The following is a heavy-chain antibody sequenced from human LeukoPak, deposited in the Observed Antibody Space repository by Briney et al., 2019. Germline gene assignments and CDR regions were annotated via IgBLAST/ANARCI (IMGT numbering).Heavy chain of an antibody. Sequence: ASVKVSCKASGNTFNGYHLHWLRQAPGQGLEWMGWLTPNSNFTNYAQTFQGRVTITRDTSISTAYMELSRLTSDDTAVYYCARNVIPAAPFDYWGQGTLVTVSS. D-gene: IGHD2-2*01. CDR3: ARNVIPAAPFDY. CDR1: GNTFNGYH. CDR2: LTPNSNFT. V-gene: IGHV1-2*02. J-gene: IGHJ4*02.